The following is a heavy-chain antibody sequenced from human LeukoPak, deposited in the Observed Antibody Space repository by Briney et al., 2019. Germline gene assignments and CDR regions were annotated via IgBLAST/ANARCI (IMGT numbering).Heavy chain of an antibody. D-gene: IGHD2-21*02. Sequence: ASVKVSCKASGGTFSSYAISWVRQAPGQGLEWMGWINPNSGGTNYAQKFQGRVTMTRDTSISTAYMELSRLRSDDTAVYYCAGSDCGGDCYLFDYWGQGTLVTVSS. V-gene: IGHV1-2*02. CDR2: INPNSGGT. CDR1: GGTFSSYA. CDR3: AGSDCGGDCYLFDY. J-gene: IGHJ4*02.